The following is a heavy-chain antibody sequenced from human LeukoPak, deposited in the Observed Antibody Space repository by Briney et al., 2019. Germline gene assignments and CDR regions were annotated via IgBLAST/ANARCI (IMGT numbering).Heavy chain of an antibody. J-gene: IGHJ3*02. Sequence: GGSLRLSCAASGFTFSSYSMNWVRQAPGKGLEWVSSISSSSSYIYYADLVKGRFTISRDNAKNSLYLQMNSLRAEDTAVYYCARESSPEDAFDIWAKGQWSPSLQ. V-gene: IGHV3-21*01. CDR3: ARESSPEDAFDI. CDR2: ISSSSSYI. CDR1: GFTFSSYS.